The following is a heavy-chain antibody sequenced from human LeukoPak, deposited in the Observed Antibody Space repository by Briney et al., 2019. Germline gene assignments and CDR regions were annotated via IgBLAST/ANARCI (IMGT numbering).Heavy chain of an antibody. Sequence: SVRVSCKASGYTFTGYYMHWVRQAPGQGLEWMGRIIPIFGTANYAQKFQGRVTITTDESTSTAYMELSSLRSEDTAVYYCARGLSDFWSGFGFWGQGTLVTVSS. CDR3: ARGLSDFWSGFGF. V-gene: IGHV1-69*05. D-gene: IGHD3-3*01. J-gene: IGHJ4*02. CDR2: IIPIFGTA. CDR1: GYTFTGYY.